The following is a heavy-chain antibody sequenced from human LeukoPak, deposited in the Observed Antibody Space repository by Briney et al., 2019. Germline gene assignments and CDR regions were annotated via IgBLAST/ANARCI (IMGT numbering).Heavy chain of an antibody. CDR1: GFTFSSYA. V-gene: IGHV3-23*01. CDR3: AKHYYDSSGYYYVPFDY. D-gene: IGHD3-22*01. Sequence: GGSLRLSCAASGFTFSSYAMSWVRQAPGKGLEWVSAVSGSGGSTYYADSVKGRFTISRDNSKNTLYLQMNSLRAEDTAVYYCAKHYYDSSGYYYVPFDYWGQGTLVTVSS. J-gene: IGHJ4*02. CDR2: VSGSGGST.